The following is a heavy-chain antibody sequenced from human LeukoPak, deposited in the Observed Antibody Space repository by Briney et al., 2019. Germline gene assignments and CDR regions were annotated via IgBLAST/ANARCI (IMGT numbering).Heavy chain of an antibody. CDR2: ISAYNGNT. V-gene: IGHV1-18*01. Sequence: ASVKVSCKASGYTFTSYGISWVRQAPGQGLEWMGWISAYNGNTNYAQKLQGRVTMTTDTSTSTAYMELRSLRSDDTAVYYCARDAMITFGGVPNWFDPWGQGTLVTVSS. CDR3: ARDAMITFGGVPNWFDP. D-gene: IGHD3-16*01. J-gene: IGHJ5*02. CDR1: GYTFTSYG.